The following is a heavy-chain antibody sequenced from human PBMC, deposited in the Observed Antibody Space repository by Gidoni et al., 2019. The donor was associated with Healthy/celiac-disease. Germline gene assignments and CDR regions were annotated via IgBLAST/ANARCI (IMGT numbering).Heavy chain of an antibody. Sequence: QMQLVQSGPEVQKPGTSVKVSCKASGFTFTSPAVQWVRQARGQRLEWIGWIVVGSGNTNYAQKFQERVTITRDMSTSTAYMELSSLRSEDTAVYYCAAREYYYDSSGYYEVDYWGQGTLVTVSS. CDR1: GFTFTSPA. J-gene: IGHJ4*02. V-gene: IGHV1-58*01. D-gene: IGHD3-22*01. CDR3: AAREYYYDSSGYYEVDY. CDR2: IVVGSGNT.